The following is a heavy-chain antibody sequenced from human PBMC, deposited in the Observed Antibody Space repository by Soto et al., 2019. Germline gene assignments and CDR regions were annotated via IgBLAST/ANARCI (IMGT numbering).Heavy chain of an antibody. CDR1: GFTFSSYA. D-gene: IGHD2-8*02. V-gene: IGHV3-23*01. CDR2: VSIGGST. CDR3: AKRRGTGGHFDY. J-gene: IGHJ4*02. Sequence: GGSLRLSCAASGFTFSSYAMGWVRQGPGKGLEWVAVVSIGGSTHYADSVRGRFTISRDNSKNTLSLQMNSLTAEDTAVYFCAKRRGTGGHFDYWGQGALVTVSS.